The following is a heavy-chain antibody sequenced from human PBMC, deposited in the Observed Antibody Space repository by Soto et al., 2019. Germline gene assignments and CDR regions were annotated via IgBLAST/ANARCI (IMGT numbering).Heavy chain of an antibody. J-gene: IGHJ6*02. CDR2: IYYSGST. CDR1: CGSISSGDYY. V-gene: IGHV4-30-4*01. D-gene: IGHD4-17*01. CDR3: ARAPTTVVTSGPLYYYYGMDV. Sequence: QVQLQESGPGLVKPSQTLSLTCTVSCGSISSGDYYWSWIRQPPGKGLEWIGYIYYSGSTYYNPSLKSRVTISVDTSKNQFSLKLSSVTAADTAVYYCARAPTTVVTSGPLYYYYGMDVWGQGTTVTVSS.